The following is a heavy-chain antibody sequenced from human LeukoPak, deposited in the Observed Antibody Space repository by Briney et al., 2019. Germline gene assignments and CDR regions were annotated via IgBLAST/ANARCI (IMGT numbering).Heavy chain of an antibody. CDR2: IYYSGST. D-gene: IGHD3-22*01. CDR3: ARVPYYYDSSGYYYFYFDY. CDR1: GGSISSSSYY. V-gene: IGHV4-39*07. Sequence: SETLSLTCTVSGGSISSSSYYWGWIRQPPGKGLEWIGSIYYSGSTYYNPSLKSRVTISVDTSKNQFSLKLSSVTAADTAVYYCARVPYYYDSSGYYYFYFDYWGQGTLVTVSS. J-gene: IGHJ4*02.